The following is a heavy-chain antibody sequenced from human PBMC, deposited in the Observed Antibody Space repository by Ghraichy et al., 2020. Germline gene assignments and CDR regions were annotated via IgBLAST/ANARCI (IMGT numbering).Heavy chain of an antibody. Sequence: SETLSLTCTVSGVSISSYYWSWIRQPPGKGLEWIGNIYHSGSTNYKPSLRSRVTISADTSKNQFSLNLTSVTAADTAVYYCARTLATLGPFDYWGQGTLVTFSS. D-gene: IGHD2/OR15-2a*01. CDR1: GVSISSYY. V-gene: IGHV4-59*01. J-gene: IGHJ4*02. CDR2: IYHSGST. CDR3: ARTLATLGPFDY.